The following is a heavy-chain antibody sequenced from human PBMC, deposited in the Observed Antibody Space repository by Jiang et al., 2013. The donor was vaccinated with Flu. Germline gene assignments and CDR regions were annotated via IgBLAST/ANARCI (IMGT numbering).Heavy chain of an antibody. CDR2: TYYRSKWYN. Sequence: SQTLSLTCAISGDSVSSNNAAWNWIRLSPSRGLEWLGRTYYRSKWYNDYAASVKSRITINADTSQNHFSLQLNSVTPEDTAVYYCARDSSSSSGSYWGPAYYYYGLDVWGQGTTVTVSS. CDR3: ARDSSSSSGSYWGPAYYYYGLDV. V-gene: IGHV6-1*01. D-gene: IGHD3-10*01. J-gene: IGHJ6*02. CDR1: GDSVSSNNAA.